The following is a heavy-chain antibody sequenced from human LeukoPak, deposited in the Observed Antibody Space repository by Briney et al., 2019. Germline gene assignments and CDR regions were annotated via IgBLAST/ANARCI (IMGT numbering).Heavy chain of an antibody. V-gene: IGHV4-34*01. J-gene: IGHJ4*02. Sequence: SETLSLTCAVYGGSFCGYYWSWIRQPPQEGLEWVGEINHSGRTNYNPSPKSRVTLSQDTSQNKVSLTMCSLSAADTGVSFRVSEARSRRYFGWIQHRLAQYYVDYWGQGTLVTVSS. D-gene: IGHD3-9*01. CDR2: INHSGRT. CDR3: VSEARSRRYFGWIQHRLAQYYVDY. CDR1: GGSFCGYY.